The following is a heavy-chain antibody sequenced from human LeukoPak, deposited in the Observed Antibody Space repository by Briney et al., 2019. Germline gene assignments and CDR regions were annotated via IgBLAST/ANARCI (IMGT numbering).Heavy chain of an antibody. Sequence: GGSLRLSCAASGFTVSSNYMCWVRQAPGKGLEWVSVIYSGGSTYYADSVKGRFTISRDNSKNTLYLQMNSLRAEDTAVYYCARGGAWFGELPAFDYWGQGTLVTVSS. J-gene: IGHJ4*02. D-gene: IGHD3-10*01. V-gene: IGHV3-66*01. CDR1: GFTVSSNY. CDR2: IYSGGST. CDR3: ARGGAWFGELPAFDY.